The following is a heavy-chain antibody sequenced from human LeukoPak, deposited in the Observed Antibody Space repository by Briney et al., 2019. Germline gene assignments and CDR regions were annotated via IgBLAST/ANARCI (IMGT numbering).Heavy chain of an antibody. CDR1: GFTFSSYA. V-gene: IGHV3-23*01. D-gene: IGHD4/OR15-4a*01. CDR3: AKRSWCWREYFHR. J-gene: IGHJ1*01. Sequence: GGSLRLSCAASGFTFSSYAMSWVRQAPGKGLEWVSAISGSGGNTYYADSVKGRFTISRDNSKNTLYLQMNSLRAEDTAVYYSAKRSWCWREYFHRCGQGTLVTVSS. CDR2: ISGSGGNT.